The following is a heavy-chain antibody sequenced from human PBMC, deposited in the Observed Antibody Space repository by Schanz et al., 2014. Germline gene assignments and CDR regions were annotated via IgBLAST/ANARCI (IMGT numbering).Heavy chain of an antibody. Sequence: QVQLQQWGAGLLKPSETLSLTCAFSGGSFSGYWWTWVRQSPGKGLEWIGEVNHGGYTNYNPSLKSRVTISGDTSKKEVSLTLRSVTAADTAVYYCVVGDVGAHSYFYYGMEVWGQGTTVTVSS. D-gene: IGHD3-16*01. V-gene: IGHV4-34*01. CDR1: GGSFSGYW. CDR2: VNHGGYT. CDR3: VVGDVGAHSYFYYGMEV. J-gene: IGHJ6*02.